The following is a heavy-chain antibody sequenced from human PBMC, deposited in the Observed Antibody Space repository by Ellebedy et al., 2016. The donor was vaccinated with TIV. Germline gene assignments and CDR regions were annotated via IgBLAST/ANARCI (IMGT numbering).Heavy chain of an antibody. J-gene: IGHJ6*02. CDR3: ARSYSTSTSTLSMDV. Sequence: GGSLRLSXAASGFTFSNAWMSWVRQAPGKGLEWVAVIWYDGSNKYYADSVKGRFTISRDNSKNTLYLQMNSLRAEDTAVYYCARSYSTSTSTLSMDVWGQGTTVTVSS. V-gene: IGHV3-33*08. CDR2: IWYDGSNK. D-gene: IGHD2-2*01. CDR1: GFTFSNAW.